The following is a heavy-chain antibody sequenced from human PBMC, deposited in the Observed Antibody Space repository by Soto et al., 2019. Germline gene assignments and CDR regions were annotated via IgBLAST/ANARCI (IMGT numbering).Heavy chain of an antibody. D-gene: IGHD6-25*01. CDR1: GFTFSSYA. CDR2: ISGSGGTT. Sequence: EVQLLESGGGLVQPGRSLRLSCAASGFTFSSYAMSWVRQAPGKGLEWVSAISGSGGTTYYAASVKGRFTISRDNSKNTLFLQMNSLRAEDTAVYYCAKFFVETGGSSGWPWTFHYWGHGALVTVSS. V-gene: IGHV3-23*01. CDR3: AKFFVETGGSSGWPWTFHY. J-gene: IGHJ4*01.